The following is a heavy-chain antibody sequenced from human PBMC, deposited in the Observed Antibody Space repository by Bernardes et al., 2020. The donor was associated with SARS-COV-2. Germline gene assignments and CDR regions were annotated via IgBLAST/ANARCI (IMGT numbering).Heavy chain of an antibody. Sequence: GGSLRLSCAAFGFTFSDCYMSWIRQAPGKGLEWVSYISSSGSTIYYADSVKGRFTISRDNAKNSLYLQMNSLRAEDTAVYYCARAGHSITIFGVVIITAFDIWGQGTMVTVSS. V-gene: IGHV3-11*01. CDR3: ARAGHSITIFGVVIITAFDI. CDR1: GFTFSDCY. D-gene: IGHD3-3*01. J-gene: IGHJ3*02. CDR2: ISSSGSTI.